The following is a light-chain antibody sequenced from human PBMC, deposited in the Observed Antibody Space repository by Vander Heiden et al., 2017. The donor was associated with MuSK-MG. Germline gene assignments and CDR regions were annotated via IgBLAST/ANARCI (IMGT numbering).Light chain of an antibody. Sequence: QSALTQPRPVSGSPGQPVTIPCTGASSDVGGYNYVSWYQQHPGKAPNRRLYDVRKRPAGVPDRVSGSKSGNKESLTISGLQAEEEADEDCCSYAGSYTGGCGGGTKLT. J-gene: IGLJ3*02. CDR3: CSYAGSYTGG. CDR2: DVR. V-gene: IGLV2-11*01. CDR1: SSDVGGYNY.